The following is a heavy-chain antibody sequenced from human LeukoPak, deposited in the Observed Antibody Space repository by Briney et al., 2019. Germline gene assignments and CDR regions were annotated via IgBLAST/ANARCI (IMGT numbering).Heavy chain of an antibody. J-gene: IGHJ5*02. D-gene: IGHD3-3*01. CDR2: IYYSGST. CDR1: GGSISSYY. V-gene: IGHV4-59*01. Sequence: SETLSLTCTVSGGSISSYYWSWIRQPPGKGLEWIGYIYYSGSTNYNPSLKSRVTISVDTSKNQFSLKLSSVTAADTAVHYCARDPGITIFGVVTPNGWFDLWGQGTLVTVSS. CDR3: ARDPGITIFGVVTPNGWFDL.